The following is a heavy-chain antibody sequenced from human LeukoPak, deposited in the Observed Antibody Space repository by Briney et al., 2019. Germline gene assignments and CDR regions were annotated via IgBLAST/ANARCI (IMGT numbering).Heavy chain of an antibody. CDR2: IYYSGST. D-gene: IGHD5/OR15-5a*01. Sequence: SETLSLTCTVSGGSISSYYWSWIRQPPGKGLEWIGYIYYSGSTNYNPSLKDRVTISVDTSKNQFSLKLSSVTAADTAVYYCAREYSVSSQGDYWGQGTLVTVSS. CDR3: AREYSVSSQGDY. V-gene: IGHV4-59*01. J-gene: IGHJ4*02. CDR1: GGSISSYY.